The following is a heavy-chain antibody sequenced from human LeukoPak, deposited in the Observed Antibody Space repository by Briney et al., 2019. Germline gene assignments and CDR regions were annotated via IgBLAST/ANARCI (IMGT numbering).Heavy chain of an antibody. D-gene: IGHD3-22*01. V-gene: IGHV4-31*03. Sequence: PSETLSLTCSVSGGSISSGGYYWTWVRQHPGKGLEWIGYIYDSIRAYYAPSLKGRVTISADTSKNQFSLKLTSVTAADTAVYYCVSESSGSRSTVDYWGQGTLVTVSS. J-gene: IGHJ4*02. CDR1: GGSISSGGYY. CDR3: VSESSGSRSTVDY. CDR2: IYDSIRA.